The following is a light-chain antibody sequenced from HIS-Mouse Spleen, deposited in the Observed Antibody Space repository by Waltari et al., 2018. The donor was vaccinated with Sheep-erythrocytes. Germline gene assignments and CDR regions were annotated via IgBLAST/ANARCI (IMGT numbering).Light chain of an antibody. CDR3: CSYAGSSTPWV. V-gene: IGLV2-23*01. Sequence: QSALTQPASVSGSPGQSITISCTGTSSAGGSYNIVPWYQQHPGKAPKLMIYEGSKRPSGVSNRFSGSKSGNTASLTISGLQAEDEADYYCCSYAGSSTPWVFGGGTKLTVL. J-gene: IGLJ3*02. CDR1: SSAGGSYNI. CDR2: EGS.